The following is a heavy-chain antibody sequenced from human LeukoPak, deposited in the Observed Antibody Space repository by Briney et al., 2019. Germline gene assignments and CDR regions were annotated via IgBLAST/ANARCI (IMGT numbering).Heavy chain of an antibody. CDR3: ARDPYSGSYFPDLYYYYMDV. V-gene: IGHV3-21*01. CDR2: IASSSTYT. J-gene: IGHJ6*03. Sequence: ETLSLTCTVSGGSISSSSYYWGWIRQPPGKGLEWVSSIASSSTYTYYADSVKGRFTISRDNAKNSLYLQMNSLRAEDTAVYYCARDPYSGSYFPDLYYYYMDVWGKGTTVTISS. CDR1: GGSISSSS. D-gene: IGHD1-26*01.